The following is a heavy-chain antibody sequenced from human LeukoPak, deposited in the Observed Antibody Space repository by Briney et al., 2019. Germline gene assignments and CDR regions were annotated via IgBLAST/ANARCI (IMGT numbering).Heavy chain of an antibody. D-gene: IGHD3-16*02. V-gene: IGHV1-8*01. CDR2: MNANSGNT. CDR1: GYTFTSYD. J-gene: IGHJ5*02. Sequence: ASVKVSCKASGYTFTSYDINWVRQATGQGLEWMGWMNANSGNTGYAQKFQGRVTMTRDMSTTTDYMELSSLRSEDTAVYYCARDNSVGDIAWWFDPWGQGTLVTVSS. CDR3: ARDNSVGDIAWWFDP.